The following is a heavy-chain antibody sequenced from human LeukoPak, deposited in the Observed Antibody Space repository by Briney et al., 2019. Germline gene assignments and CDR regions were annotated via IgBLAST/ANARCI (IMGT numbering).Heavy chain of an antibody. CDR3: ASSFYASGSYYEDY. J-gene: IGHJ4*02. V-gene: IGHV3-30*02. CDR2: VRYDETNK. Sequence: GGSLRLSCAASGFTFDNYGMHWVRQAPGKGLEWVAFVRYDETNKYYADSVKGRFTISRDNAKNSLYLQMNSLRAEDTAVYYCASSFYASGSYYEDYWGQGTLVTVSS. D-gene: IGHD3-10*01. CDR1: GFTFDNYG.